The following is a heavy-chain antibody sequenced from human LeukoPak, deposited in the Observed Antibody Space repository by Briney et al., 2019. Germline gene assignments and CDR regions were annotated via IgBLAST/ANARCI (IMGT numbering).Heavy chain of an antibody. D-gene: IGHD2-21*01. V-gene: IGHV3-7*01. CDR2: IKQDGSEK. Sequence: GGSLRLSCAASGFTFSSSWMSWVRQAPGKGLEWVANIKQDGSEKYYVDSVKGRFAISRDNAMNSLSLQMNSLRAEDTAVYYCARRLWETTDFDYWGQGTLVTVSS. CDR1: GFTFSSSW. J-gene: IGHJ4*02. CDR3: ARRLWETTDFDY.